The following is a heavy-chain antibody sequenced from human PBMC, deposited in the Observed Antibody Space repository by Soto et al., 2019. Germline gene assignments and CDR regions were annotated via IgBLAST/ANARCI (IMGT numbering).Heavy chain of an antibody. Sequence: PSETLSLTCTVSGGSISSSDYYWSWIRQPPGKGLEWIGYIYYSGSTYYNPSLKSRVTISVDTSKNQFSLKVSSVTAADTAVYYCARTLTCISTSCYYGMDVCGQGTTVTVSS. D-gene: IGHD2-2*01. V-gene: IGHV4-30-4*01. CDR1: GGSISSSDYY. CDR2: IYYSGST. J-gene: IGHJ6*02. CDR3: ARTLTCISTSCYYGMDV.